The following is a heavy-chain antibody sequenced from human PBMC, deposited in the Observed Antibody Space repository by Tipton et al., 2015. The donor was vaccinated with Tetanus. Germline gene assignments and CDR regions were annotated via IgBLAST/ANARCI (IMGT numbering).Heavy chain of an antibody. J-gene: IGHJ4*02. CDR1: GYIFNNYW. CDR3: ARDQARGARGWNYFDY. CDR2: IYYSGGT. Sequence: QLVQSGGEVKRPGESLKISCKGSGYIFNNYWIGWVRQMPGKGLEWMGIIYYSGGTYYNPSLKSRVTISVDTSKNQFSLKLNSVTAADTAVYYCARDQARGARGWNYFDYWGQGTLVTVSS. D-gene: IGHD1-26*01. V-gene: IGHV5-51*01.